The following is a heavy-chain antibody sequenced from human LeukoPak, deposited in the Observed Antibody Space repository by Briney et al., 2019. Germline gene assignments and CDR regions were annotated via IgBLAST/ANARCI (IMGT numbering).Heavy chain of an antibody. D-gene: IGHD3-10*01. CDR1: GFTFDDYA. V-gene: IGHV3-9*01. CDR3: AKAPVEAWFQQFFGWFDP. Sequence: PGGSLRLSCAASGFTFDDYAMHWVRQAPGKGLEWVSGISWNSGSIGYADSVKGRFTISRDNAKNSLYLQMNSLRAEDTALYYCAKAPVEAWFQQFFGWFDPWGQGTLVTVSS. CDR2: ISWNSGSI. J-gene: IGHJ5*02.